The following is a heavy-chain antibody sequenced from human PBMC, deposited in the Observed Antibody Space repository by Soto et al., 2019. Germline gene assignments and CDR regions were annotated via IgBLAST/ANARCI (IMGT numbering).Heavy chain of an antibody. D-gene: IGHD1-26*01. Sequence: PWGSLRLSCTASGFTFNTHWMHWVRQAPGKGLVWVSRIYFDGITTNYADSVKGRLTVSRDNAKNTVYLHVNTLRDGDTAVYYCARGGAMGVDYWGQGTLVTVSS. J-gene: IGHJ4*02. CDR2: IYFDGITT. CDR1: GFTFNTHW. CDR3: ARGGAMGVDY. V-gene: IGHV3-74*01.